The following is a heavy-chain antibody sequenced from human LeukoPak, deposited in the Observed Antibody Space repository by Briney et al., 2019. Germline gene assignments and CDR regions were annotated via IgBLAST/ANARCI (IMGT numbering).Heavy chain of an antibody. V-gene: IGHV7-4-1*02. Sequence: ASVKVSCKPSGYTFTGYFIHWVRQAPGQGLEWMGWIHPSTGNPTYAQGFTGRFVFSLDTSVSTTYLQISSLKAEDTAVYFCARAFQSLGGLSLPDYWGQGTLVTVSS. CDR3: ARAFQSLGGLSLPDY. J-gene: IGHJ4*02. CDR2: IHPSTGNP. CDR1: GYTFTGYF. D-gene: IGHD3-16*02.